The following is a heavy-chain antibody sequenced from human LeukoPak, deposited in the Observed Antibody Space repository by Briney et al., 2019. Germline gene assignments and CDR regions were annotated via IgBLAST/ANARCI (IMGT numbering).Heavy chain of an antibody. D-gene: IGHD3-10*01. CDR1: GYTFTSYD. J-gene: IGHJ6*03. CDR2: MNPNSGNT. Sequence: GASVKVSCKASGYTFTSYDINWVRQATGQGLEWMGWMNPNSGNTGYAQKFQGRVTITRNTSISTAYMELSSLRSEDTAVYYCARDPGSLGYYYYMDVWGKGTTVTVSS. V-gene: IGHV1-8*03. CDR3: ARDPGSLGYYYYMDV.